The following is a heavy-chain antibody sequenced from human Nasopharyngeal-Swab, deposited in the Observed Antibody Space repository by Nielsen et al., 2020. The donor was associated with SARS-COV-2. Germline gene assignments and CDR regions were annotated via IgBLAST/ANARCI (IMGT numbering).Heavy chain of an antibody. D-gene: IGHD2-15*01. CDR2: IYYSGNT. CDR3: ARHGGWEVTYYFDH. Sequence: SETLSLTCSVSGELVSSGSFYWSWIRQSPGKGLEWIGSIYYSGNTYYNPSLEGRVTVSVDTSKNQCSLNLRSVTAADTAVYYCARHGGWEVTYYFDHWGQGTLVTVSS. J-gene: IGHJ4*02. CDR1: GELVSSGSFY. V-gene: IGHV4-39*01.